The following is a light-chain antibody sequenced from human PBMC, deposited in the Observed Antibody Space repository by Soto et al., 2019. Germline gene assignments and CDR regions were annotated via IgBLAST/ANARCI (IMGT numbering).Light chain of an antibody. Sequence: QSALTQPASVSGAPGQSITISCTGTSSDVGGYNYVSWYQQHPGKAPKVMIYDVSDRPSGVSNRFSGSKSGNTASLTISGLKAENEADYYCSTYTSSRTLVFGGGTKLTDL. V-gene: IGLV2-14*01. CDR1: SSDVGGYNY. CDR3: STYTSSRTLV. J-gene: IGLJ3*02. CDR2: DVS.